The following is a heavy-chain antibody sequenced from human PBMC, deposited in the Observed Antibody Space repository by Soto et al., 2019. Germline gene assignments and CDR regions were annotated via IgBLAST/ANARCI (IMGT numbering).Heavy chain of an antibody. CDR3: AREGGVATTGNWFDP. V-gene: IGHV4-59*01. Sequence: SETLSLTCTVSGGSISSYYWSWIRQPPGKGLEWIGYIYYSGSTNYNPSLKSRVTISVDTSKNQFSLKLSSVTAADTAVYYFAREGGVATTGNWFDPWGQGTLVTVSS. J-gene: IGHJ5*02. D-gene: IGHD5-12*01. CDR1: GGSISSYY. CDR2: IYYSGST.